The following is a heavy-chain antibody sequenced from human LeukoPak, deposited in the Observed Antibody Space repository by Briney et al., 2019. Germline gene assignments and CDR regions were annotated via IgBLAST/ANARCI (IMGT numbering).Heavy chain of an antibody. J-gene: IGHJ2*01. D-gene: IGHD5/OR15-5a*01. CDR2: IYYSGST. Sequence: SETLSLTCTVSGGSIGSYYWSWIRQPPGKGLEWIGYIYYSGSTNYNPSLKSRVTISVDTSKNQFSLKLSSVTAADTAVYYCARWGVYGHGYFDLWGRGTLVTVSS. V-gene: IGHV4-59*08. CDR1: GGSIGSYY. CDR3: ARWGVYGHGYFDL.